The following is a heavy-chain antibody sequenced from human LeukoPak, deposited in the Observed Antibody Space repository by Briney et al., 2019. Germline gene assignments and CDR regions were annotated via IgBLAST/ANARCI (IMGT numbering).Heavy chain of an antibody. J-gene: IGHJ4*02. V-gene: IGHV1-69*01. D-gene: IGHD3-10*01. CDR3: AREKEYYYGSGSAYDY. CDR1: GGTFSSYA. CDR2: IIPVFGTA. Sequence: GSSVKVSCKASGGTFSSYAISWVRQAPGQGLEWMGGIIPVFGTANYAQKFQGRVTITADESTSTAYMELSSLRSEDTAVYYCAREKEYYYGSGSAYDYWGQGTLVTVSS.